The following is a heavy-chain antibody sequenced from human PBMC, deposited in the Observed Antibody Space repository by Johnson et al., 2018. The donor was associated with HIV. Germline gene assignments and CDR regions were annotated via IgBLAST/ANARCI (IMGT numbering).Heavy chain of an antibody. V-gene: IGHV3-11*04. J-gene: IGHJ3*02. CDR3: AKDRRELPSPFDI. CDR1: GFTFSDYY. CDR2: IRTDGSST. Sequence: VQVVESGGGLVTPGGSVKLSCQGSGFTFSDYYMTWIRQAPGKGLEWVSYIRTDGSSTYYADSVKGRFAISRDNSKNTLHLQMNSLRAEDTAVYYCAKDRRELPSPFDIWGKGTMVTVSS. D-gene: IGHD1-7*01.